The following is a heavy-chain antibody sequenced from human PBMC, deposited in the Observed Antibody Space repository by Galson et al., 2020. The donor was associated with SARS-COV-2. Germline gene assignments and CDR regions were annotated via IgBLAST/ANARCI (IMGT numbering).Heavy chain of an antibody. J-gene: IGHJ3*02. V-gene: IGHV3-11*06. Sequence: KIGESLKISCAASGFTFSDYYMSWIRQAPGKGLEWVSYISSSSSYTNYADSVKGRFTISRDNAKNSLYLQMNSLRAEDTAVYYCARGTYYYDSSGYNDAFDIWGQGTMVTVSS. CDR1: GFTFSDYY. D-gene: IGHD3-22*01. CDR3: ARGTYYYDSSGYNDAFDI. CDR2: ISSSSSYT.